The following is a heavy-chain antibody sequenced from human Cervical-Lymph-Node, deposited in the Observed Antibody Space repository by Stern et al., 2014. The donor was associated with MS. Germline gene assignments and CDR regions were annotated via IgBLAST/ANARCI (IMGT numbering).Heavy chain of an antibody. D-gene: IGHD4-17*01. Sequence: QITLKESGPTLVKPTQTLTLTCTFSGFSLSTSGVGVGWIRQPPGKALEWLALLYWDYDKRYSPSLKSRLTITKDTSKNQVVLTMTNMDPVDTATYYCAHRRPGDYGDYCFDYWGQGTLVTVSS. CDR1: GFSLSTSGVG. V-gene: IGHV2-5*02. CDR3: AHRRPGDYGDYCFDY. J-gene: IGHJ4*02. CDR2: LYWDYDK.